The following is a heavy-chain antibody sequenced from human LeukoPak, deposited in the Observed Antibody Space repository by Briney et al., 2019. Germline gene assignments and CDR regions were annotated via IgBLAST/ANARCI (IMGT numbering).Heavy chain of an antibody. CDR3: AREPPGSGGFDF. CDR1: GYTFTSYY. CDR2: INPSGGST. V-gene: IGHV1-46*01. Sequence: ASVKVSCKASGYTFTSYYMHWVRQAPGQGLEWMGIINPSGGSTSYAQKLQGRVTMTRDTSTSTVYMELSSLTSEDTAVYYCAREPPGSGGFDFWGQGTLVTVSS. J-gene: IGHJ4*02. D-gene: IGHD3-10*01.